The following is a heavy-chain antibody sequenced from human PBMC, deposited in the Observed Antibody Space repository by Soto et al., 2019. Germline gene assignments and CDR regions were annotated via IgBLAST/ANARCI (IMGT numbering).Heavy chain of an antibody. CDR1: GFSLSTSVLG. V-gene: IGHV2-5*01. J-gene: IGHJ3*02. D-gene: IGHD1-1*01. CDR3: VQANKINWVHDGFDI. CDR2: IYWYDDK. Sequence: QITLKASGPTLVNPTQTLTLTCTFSGFSLSTSVLGVGWIRQPPGNALEWLGIIYWYDDKPYSPSLRSRCTINKDTSKNHVFLTRTTMDPVDAATYYCVQANKINWVHDGFDIWGQGTMVSVSS.